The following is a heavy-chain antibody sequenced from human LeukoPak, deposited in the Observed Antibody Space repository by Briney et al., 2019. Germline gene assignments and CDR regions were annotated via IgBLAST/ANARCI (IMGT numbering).Heavy chain of an antibody. CDR3: ARHGRGYYYGSGSHAFDI. Sequence: KTSETLSLTCTVSGGSISSSSYYWGWIRQPPGKGLEWIGSIYYSGSTYYNPSLKSRVTISVDTSKNQFSLKLSSVTAADTAVYYCARHGRGYYYGSGSHAFDIWGQGTMVTVSS. J-gene: IGHJ3*02. CDR2: IYYSGST. D-gene: IGHD3-10*01. V-gene: IGHV4-39*01. CDR1: GGSISSSSYY.